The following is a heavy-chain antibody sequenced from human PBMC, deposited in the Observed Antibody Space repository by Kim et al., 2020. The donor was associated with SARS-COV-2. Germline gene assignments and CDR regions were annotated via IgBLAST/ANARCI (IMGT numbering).Heavy chain of an antibody. D-gene: IGHD3-10*01. CDR3: ARDQNPYVLQGVVPFDF. J-gene: IGHJ4*02. V-gene: IGHV1-18*04. CDR2: ISNDNGET. CDR1: GYIFTSYG. Sequence: ASVKVSCKASGYIFTSYGISWVRQAPGQGLEWMGWISNDNGETNYARKFQGRITMTTDRSASTVYMELRSLTSDDTAIFYCARDQNPYVLQGVVPFDFWGQGTLVTVPS.